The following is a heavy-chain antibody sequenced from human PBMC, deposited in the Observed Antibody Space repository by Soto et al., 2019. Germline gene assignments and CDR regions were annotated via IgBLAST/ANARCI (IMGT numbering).Heavy chain of an antibody. V-gene: IGHV4-34*01. CDR1: GGSFSGYF. D-gene: IGHD5-18*01. J-gene: IGHJ6*02. CDR2: INHSGST. CDR3: ARTIVDTAMVTVYGMDV. Sequence: PSETLSLTCAVYGGSFSGYFWSWIRQPPGKGLEWIGEINHSGSTNYNPSLKSRVTISVDTSKNQFSLKLSSVTAADTAVYYCARTIVDTAMVTVYGMDVWGQGTTVTVSS.